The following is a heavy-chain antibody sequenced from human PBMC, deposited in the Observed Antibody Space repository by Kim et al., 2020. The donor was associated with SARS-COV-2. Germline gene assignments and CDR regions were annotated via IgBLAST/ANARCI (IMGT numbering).Heavy chain of an antibody. CDR3: ARAFSKDY. CDR1: GFTFSNYW. D-gene: IGHD2-15*01. V-gene: IGHV3-74*01. J-gene: IGHJ4*02. Sequence: GGSLRLSCAASGFTFSNYWMHWVRQAPGKGLVWVSRINSDGNSDGSCTIYADSVKGRFTISRDNAKNTLYLQMNSLRAEDTAVYYCARAFSKDYWGQGTLVTVSS. CDR2: INSDGNSDGSCT.